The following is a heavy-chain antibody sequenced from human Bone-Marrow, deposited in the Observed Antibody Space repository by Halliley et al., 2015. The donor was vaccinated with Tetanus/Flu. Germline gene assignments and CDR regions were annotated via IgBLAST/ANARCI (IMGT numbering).Heavy chain of an antibody. J-gene: IGHJ6*02. D-gene: IGHD6-6*01. V-gene: IGHV1-18*04. Sequence: QVQLVQSGAEVKKPGAPVKVSCKASGYTFTSYGISWVRQAPGQGLEWMGWISAHNGNTNYAQKLQGRVTMTTDTSTSTVCMDLRGLRSDDTAVCYCARDQYSSSYYGMDVWGQGTTVTVSS. CDR1: GYTFTSYG. CDR3: ARDQYSSSYYGMDV. CDR2: ISAHNGNT.